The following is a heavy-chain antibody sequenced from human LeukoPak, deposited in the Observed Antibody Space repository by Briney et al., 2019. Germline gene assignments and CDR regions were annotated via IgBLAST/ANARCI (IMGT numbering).Heavy chain of an antibody. Sequence: SETLSLTCAVSGGSISSSNWWSWVRPPPGKGLEWIGEIYHSGSTNYNSSLKGRVTISVDKSKNQFSLDVSSVTAADTAVYYCARDGPGAAARYYYAMDVWGQGTRSPSP. V-gene: IGHV4-4*02. D-gene: IGHD6-13*01. CDR3: ARDGPGAAARYYYAMDV. J-gene: IGHJ6*02. CDR2: IYHSGST. CDR1: GGSISSSNW.